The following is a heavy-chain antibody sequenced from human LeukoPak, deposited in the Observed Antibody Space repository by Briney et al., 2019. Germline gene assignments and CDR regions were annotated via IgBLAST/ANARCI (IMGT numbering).Heavy chain of an antibody. D-gene: IGHD1-26*01. Sequence: GGSLRLSCAASGFTFSSYGMHWVRQAPRKGLEWVAFIRYDGSNKYYADSVKGRFTISRDNSKNTLYLQMNSLRAEDTAVYYCAKDHEWELTYFDYWGQGTLVTVSS. CDR3: AKDHEWELTYFDY. V-gene: IGHV3-30*02. CDR1: GFTFSSYG. J-gene: IGHJ4*02. CDR2: IRYDGSNK.